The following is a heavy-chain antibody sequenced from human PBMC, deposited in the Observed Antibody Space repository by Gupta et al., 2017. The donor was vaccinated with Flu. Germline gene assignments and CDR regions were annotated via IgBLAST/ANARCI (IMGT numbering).Heavy chain of an antibody. CDR1: GYTFTEHF. CDR2: FNPEDGNT. J-gene: IGHJ6*02. V-gene: IGHV1-69-2*01. Sequence: EVQLVQSGAEVTMPGATVKISCKVSGYTFTEHFLHWVQQAPGTGREWMGLFNPEDGNTIDSEKFQGRITITADTSTDTTSVELSSLRSEDTAVYYCATGALRSSGRSESGRNYGMDVWGQGTTVTVSS. CDR3: ATGALRSSGRSESGRNYGMDV. D-gene: IGHD6-25*01.